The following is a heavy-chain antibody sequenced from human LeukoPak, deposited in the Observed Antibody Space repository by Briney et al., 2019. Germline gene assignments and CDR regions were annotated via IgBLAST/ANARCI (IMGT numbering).Heavy chain of an antibody. V-gene: IGHV1-18*04. CDR3: ARGGSMVETFDY. Sequence: ASVKVSCKASGYTFTGYYMHWVRQAPGQGLEWMGWISAYNGNTNYAQKLQGRVTMATDTSTSTAYMELRSLRSDDTAVYYCARGGSMVETFDYWGQGTLVTVSS. D-gene: IGHD3-10*01. J-gene: IGHJ4*02. CDR2: ISAYNGNT. CDR1: GYTFTGYY.